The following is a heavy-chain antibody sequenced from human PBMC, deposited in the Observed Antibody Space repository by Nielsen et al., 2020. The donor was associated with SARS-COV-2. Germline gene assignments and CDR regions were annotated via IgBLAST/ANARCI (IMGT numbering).Heavy chain of an antibody. CDR3: ARDLGDAIAVAGYNWFDP. CDR2: ISSSSNYI. D-gene: IGHD6-19*01. J-gene: IGHJ5*02. V-gene: IGHV3-21*04. Sequence: GESLKISCAASGFSFSSYSMNWVRQAPGKGLEWVSSISSSSNYIYYADSVKGRFTISRDNAKNSLYLQMNSLRAEDTALYHCARDLGDAIAVAGYNWFDPWGQGTLVTVSS. CDR1: GFSFSSYS.